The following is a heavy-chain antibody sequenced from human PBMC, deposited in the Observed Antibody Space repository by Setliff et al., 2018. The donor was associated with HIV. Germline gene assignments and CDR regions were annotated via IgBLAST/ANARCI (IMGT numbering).Heavy chain of an antibody. CDR1: GGSISTYY. D-gene: IGHD4-17*01. V-gene: IGHV4-59*01. J-gene: IGHJ3*01. Sequence: SETLSLTCAVSGGSISTYYWSWIRQPPGKGLEWIGSIYFTGSGDNNSSLKSRVTLSVDTSKHQFSLKLSSVTAADTAVYYCARVQMAYAAFDVWGQGTMVTVSS. CDR2: IYFTGSG. CDR3: ARVQMAYAAFDV.